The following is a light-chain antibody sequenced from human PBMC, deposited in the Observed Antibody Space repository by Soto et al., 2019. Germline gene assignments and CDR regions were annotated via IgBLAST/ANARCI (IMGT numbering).Light chain of an antibody. CDR3: QHYKMSSPWT. CDR1: QSITTW. J-gene: IGKJ1*01. Sequence: DIQMTQSPSSVSASVGDSVTITCRASQSITTWLAWYQQRPGQAPRLLLYDVSSLHSGVPSKFGGSGSATEFPPTSSSLQPDDFATYYCQHYKMSSPWTFGQGTKVEIK. V-gene: IGKV1-5*01. CDR2: DVS.